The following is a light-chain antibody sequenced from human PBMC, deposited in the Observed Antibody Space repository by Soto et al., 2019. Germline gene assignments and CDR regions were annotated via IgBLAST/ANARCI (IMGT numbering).Light chain of an antibody. CDR3: CSYAPISTVV. V-gene: IGLV2-23*01. J-gene: IGLJ3*02. Sequence: SALTQPASVSGSPGQSITISCTGTSSDVGSYNLVSWYQQHPGKAPKLMIYEDNKRPSGVSNRFSGSKSGNTASLTISGLQAEDEAHYYYCSYAPISTVVFGGGTKLTVL. CDR2: EDN. CDR1: SSDVGSYNL.